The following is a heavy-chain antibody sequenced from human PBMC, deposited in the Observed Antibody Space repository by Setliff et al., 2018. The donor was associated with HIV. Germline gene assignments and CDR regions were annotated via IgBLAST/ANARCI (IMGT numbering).Heavy chain of an antibody. V-gene: IGHV3-74*01. CDR2: INSDGSST. D-gene: IGHD6-13*01. Sequence: GGSLRLSCAASGFTFSGYWMHRVRQAPGKGLVWVSRINSDGSSTTYADSVKGRFTISRDNAKNSLDLQMNSLRAEDTAVYYCAAVEVTATGTGLNYWGQGTLVTVSS. CDR3: AAVEVTATGTGLNY. J-gene: IGHJ4*02. CDR1: GFTFSGYW.